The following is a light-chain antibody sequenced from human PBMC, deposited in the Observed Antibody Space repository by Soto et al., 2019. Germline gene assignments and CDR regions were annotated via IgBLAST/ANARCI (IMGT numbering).Light chain of an antibody. CDR2: EVN. Sequence: QSALTQPRSVSGSLGQSVTISCAGTRSDVGGYNYVSWYQQPPGTAPKLMIYEVNKRPSGVPDRFSGSKSGNTASLTISGLQAEDEGDYYCCSYVGMYTWVFGTGTKLTVL. CDR1: RSDVGGYNY. CDR3: CSYVGMYTWV. J-gene: IGLJ1*01. V-gene: IGLV2-11*01.